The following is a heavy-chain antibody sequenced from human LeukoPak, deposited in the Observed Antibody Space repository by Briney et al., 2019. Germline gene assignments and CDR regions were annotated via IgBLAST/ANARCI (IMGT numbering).Heavy chain of an antibody. J-gene: IGHJ4*02. D-gene: IGHD3-9*01. Sequence: PGGSLRLSCAASGFTVSSNYMSWVRQAPGKGLEWVSVIYSGGSTYYADYVKGRFTSSRDNSKNTLYLQMNSLRAEDTAVYYCARYAPQTGFDYWGQGTLVTVSS. CDR3: ARYAPQTGFDY. CDR1: GFTVSSNY. CDR2: IYSGGST. V-gene: IGHV3-53*05.